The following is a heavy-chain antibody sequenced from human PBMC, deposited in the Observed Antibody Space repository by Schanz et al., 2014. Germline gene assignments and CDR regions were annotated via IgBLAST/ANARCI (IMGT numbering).Heavy chain of an antibody. D-gene: IGHD1-1*01. J-gene: IGHJ2*01. CDR2: IYTSGST. Sequence: QVQLQASGPGLLKPSQTLSLTCIVSGGSISSGTYYWSWLRQPAGKGLEWIGRIYTSGSTNYNPSLKSRVTISLDPSKTQFSLTLTSLTAADTAVYYCARDTTWRLDLWGRGTLVTVSS. V-gene: IGHV4-61*02. CDR3: ARDTTWRLDL. CDR1: GGSISSGTYY.